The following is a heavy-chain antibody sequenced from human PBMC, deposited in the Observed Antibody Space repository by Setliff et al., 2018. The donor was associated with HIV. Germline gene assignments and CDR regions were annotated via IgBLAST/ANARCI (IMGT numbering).Heavy chain of an antibody. Sequence: PSETLSLTCAVYVGSFSGYYWSWIRQPPGKGLEWIGEISHSGRTNYNPSLKSRVTISVDTSKNQFSLKLSSMTAADTAVYYCARGPLDSSGYRSDAFDIWGQGTMVTVSS. V-gene: IGHV4-34*01. D-gene: IGHD3-22*01. CDR1: VGSFSGYY. J-gene: IGHJ3*02. CDR3: ARGPLDSSGYRSDAFDI. CDR2: ISHSGRT.